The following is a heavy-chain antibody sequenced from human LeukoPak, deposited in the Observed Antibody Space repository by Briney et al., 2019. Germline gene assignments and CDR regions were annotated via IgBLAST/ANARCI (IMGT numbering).Heavy chain of an antibody. J-gene: IGHJ3*02. CDR2: ISSSGSTI. V-gene: IGHV3-11*04. Sequence: PGGSLRLSCAASGFTFSDYYMSWIRQAPGKGLEWVSYISSSGSTIYYADSVKGRFTISRDNAKNSLYLQMNSLRAEDTAVYYCARDHDFWSGCYPNAFDIWGQGTMVTVSS. CDR3: ARDHDFWSGCYPNAFDI. CDR1: GFTFSDYY. D-gene: IGHD3-3*01.